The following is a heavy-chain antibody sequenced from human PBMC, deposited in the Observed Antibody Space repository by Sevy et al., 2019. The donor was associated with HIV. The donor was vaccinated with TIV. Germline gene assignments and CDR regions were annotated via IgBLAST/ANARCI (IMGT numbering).Heavy chain of an antibody. CDR2: IYYSGST. J-gene: IGHJ3*02. CDR1: GGSISSGDYY. V-gene: IGHV4-30-4*01. CDR3: ARGQYYYGYGSPLGAFDI. Sequence: SETLSLTCTVSGGSISSGDYYWSWIRQPPGKGLEWIGYIYYSGSTYYNPSLKSRVTISEDTSKNQFSLKLSSVTAADTAVYFCARGQYYYGYGSPLGAFDIWGQWTMVTVSS. D-gene: IGHD3-10*01.